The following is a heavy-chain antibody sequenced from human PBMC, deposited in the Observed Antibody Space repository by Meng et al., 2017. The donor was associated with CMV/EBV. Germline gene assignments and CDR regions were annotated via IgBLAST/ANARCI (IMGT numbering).Heavy chain of an antibody. CDR1: GYTFTSYG. J-gene: IGHJ6*02. CDR2: ISAYNGNT. Sequence: ASVKVSCKASGYTFTSYGISWVRQAPGQGLEWMGWISAYNGNTNYAQKLQGRVTMTTDTSTSTAYMELRSLRSDGTAVYYCARGIRIRFLEWLSGGGMDVWGQGTTVTVSS. V-gene: IGHV1-18*01. CDR3: ARGIRIRFLEWLSGGGMDV. D-gene: IGHD3-3*01.